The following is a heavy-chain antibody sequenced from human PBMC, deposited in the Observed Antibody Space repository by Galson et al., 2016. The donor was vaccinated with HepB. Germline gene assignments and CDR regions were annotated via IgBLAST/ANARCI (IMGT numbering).Heavy chain of an antibody. CDR1: GYSFTNYW. CDR2: IYPRDSDT. Sequence: QSGAEVKKPGESLTISCKGSGYSFTNYWIGWVRQMPGKGLEWMGIIYPRDSDTRYSPSFQGQVTISADKSISTAYLQWSSLNASDTPLYYCARTTTVTTFDYWGQGTLVTVSS. CDR3: ARTTTVTTFDY. J-gene: IGHJ4*02. V-gene: IGHV5-51*01. D-gene: IGHD4-17*01.